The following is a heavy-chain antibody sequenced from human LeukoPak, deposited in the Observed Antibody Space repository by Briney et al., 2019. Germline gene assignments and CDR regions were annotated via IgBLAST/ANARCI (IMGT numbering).Heavy chain of an antibody. CDR2: INPNSGGT. Sequence: ASVKVSCTASGYTFTGYYMHWVRQAPGQGLEWMGRINPNSGGTNYAQKFQGRVTMTRDTSISTAYMELSRLRSDDTAGYYCARALKIAAADNWFDPWGQGTLVTVSS. D-gene: IGHD6-13*01. V-gene: IGHV1-2*06. CDR3: ARALKIAAADNWFDP. J-gene: IGHJ5*02. CDR1: GYTFTGYY.